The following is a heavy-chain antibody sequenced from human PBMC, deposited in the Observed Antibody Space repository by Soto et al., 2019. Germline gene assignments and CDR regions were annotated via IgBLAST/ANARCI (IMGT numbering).Heavy chain of an antibody. V-gene: IGHV4-30-2*01. Sequence: QLQLQESGSGLVKPSQTLSLTCAVSGGSISSGGYSWSWIRQPPGKGLEWIGYIYHSGSTYYNPSLKSRVTISVDRSKNQFSLKLSSVTAADTAVYYCARARIAVAGINWFDPWGQGTLVTVSS. CDR3: ARARIAVAGINWFDP. CDR1: GGSISSGGYS. J-gene: IGHJ5*02. CDR2: IYHSGST. D-gene: IGHD6-19*01.